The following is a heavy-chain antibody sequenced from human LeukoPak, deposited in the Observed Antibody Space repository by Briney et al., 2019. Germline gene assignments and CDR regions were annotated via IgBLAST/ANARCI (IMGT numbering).Heavy chain of an antibody. D-gene: IGHD3-22*01. V-gene: IGHV1-46*01. Sequence: ASVKVSCKASGYTFSSYYMHWVRQAPGQGLEWMGIINPSGGSTIYAQKFQDRVTMTRDMSTSTVHVELNSLRSEDTAVYYCARGGNEVVADAEYFQHWGQGTLVTVSS. CDR3: ARGGNEVVADAEYFQH. CDR1: GYTFSSYY. CDR2: INPSGGST. J-gene: IGHJ1*01.